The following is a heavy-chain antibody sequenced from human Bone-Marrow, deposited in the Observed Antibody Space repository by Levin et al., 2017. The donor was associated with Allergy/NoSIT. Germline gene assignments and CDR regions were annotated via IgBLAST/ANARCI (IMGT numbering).Heavy chain of an antibody. V-gene: IGHV1-18*01. D-gene: IGHD6-19*01. Sequence: ASVKVSCKASGYTFTSYGISWVRQAPGQGLEWMGWISAYNGNTNYAQKLQGRVTMTTDTSTSTAYMELRSLRSDDTAVYYGARVELGAGRAAFDIWGKGTMVTVSS. CDR2: ISAYNGNT. CDR3: ARVELGAGRAAFDI. CDR1: GYTFTSYG. J-gene: IGHJ3*02.